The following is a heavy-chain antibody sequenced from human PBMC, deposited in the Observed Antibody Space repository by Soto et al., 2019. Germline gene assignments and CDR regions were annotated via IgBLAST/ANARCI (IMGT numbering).Heavy chain of an antibody. V-gene: IGHV4-39*01. CDR1: GGSISSSSYY. CDR2: IYYSGST. Sequence: SETLSLTCTVSGGSISSSSYYWGWIRQPPGKGLEWIGSIYYSGSTYYNPSLKSRVTISVDTAKNQFSLKLSSVTAADTAVYYCARQYYFGSGSYYNRTFDFWGQGTLVTVS. J-gene: IGHJ4*02. D-gene: IGHD3-10*01. CDR3: ARQYYFGSGSYYNRTFDF.